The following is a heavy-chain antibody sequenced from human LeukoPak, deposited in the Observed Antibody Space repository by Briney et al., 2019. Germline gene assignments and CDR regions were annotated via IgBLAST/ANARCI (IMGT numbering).Heavy chain of an antibody. J-gene: IGHJ6*02. D-gene: IGHD5-24*01. Sequence: PGGSLRLSCAASGFTVSSNYMSWARQAPGKGLEWVSLLYSSGSTYYADSVKGRFTISRDNSKNTLYLQMNSLRAEDTAVYYCASRDKGYYYGMDVWGQGTTVTVSS. CDR3: ASRDKGYYYGMDV. CDR2: LYSSGST. V-gene: IGHV3-66*01. CDR1: GFTVSSNY.